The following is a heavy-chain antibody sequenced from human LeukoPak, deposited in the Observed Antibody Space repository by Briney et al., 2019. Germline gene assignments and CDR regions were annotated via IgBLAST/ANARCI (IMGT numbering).Heavy chain of an antibody. CDR1: GYTFTGYY. Sequence: ASVKVSCKASGYTFTGYYMHWVRQAPGQGLEWMGWINPNSGGTNYAQKLQGRVTMTTDTSTSTAYMELRSLRSDDTAVYYCARDRWKGSSSSYYYYMDVWGKGTTVTVSS. V-gene: IGHV1-2*02. D-gene: IGHD6-6*01. J-gene: IGHJ6*03. CDR2: INPNSGGT. CDR3: ARDRWKGSSSSYYYYMDV.